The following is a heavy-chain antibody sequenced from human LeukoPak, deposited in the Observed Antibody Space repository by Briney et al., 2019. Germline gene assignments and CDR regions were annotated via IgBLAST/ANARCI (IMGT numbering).Heavy chain of an antibody. J-gene: IGHJ5*02. CDR3: ARDDCSSISCYHNWFDP. CDR2: IKQDGNEK. V-gene: IGHV3-7*01. Sequence: GGSLRLSCAVSGFTFSDYGMHWVRQAPGKGLEWVANIKQDGNEKYYVDSVKGRFTISRDNAKNSLYLQMNSLRAEDTAVYYCARDDCSSISCYHNWFDPWGQGTLVTVSS. CDR1: GFTFSDYG. D-gene: IGHD2-2*01.